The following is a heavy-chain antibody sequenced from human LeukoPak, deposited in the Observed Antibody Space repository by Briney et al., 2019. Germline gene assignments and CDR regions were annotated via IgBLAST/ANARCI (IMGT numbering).Heavy chain of an antibody. CDR1: GGSFSGYY. CDR3: GRGVLWFDP. V-gene: IGHV4-34*01. D-gene: IGHD6-6*01. CDR2: INHSGST. Sequence: SETLSLTCAVYGGSFSGYYWSWIRHPPGKGLEWIGEINHSGSTDYNPSLKRRVTIPLVTSKNQFSLNLSSVTAADTAVYYCGRGVLWFDPWGQGTLVTVSS. J-gene: IGHJ5*02.